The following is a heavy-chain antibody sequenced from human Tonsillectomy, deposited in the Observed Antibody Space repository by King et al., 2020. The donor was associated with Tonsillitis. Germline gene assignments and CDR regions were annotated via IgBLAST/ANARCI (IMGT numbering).Heavy chain of an antibody. Sequence: VQLVESGGGLVQPGRSLRLSCAASGFTFDDYAMHWVRQAPGKGLEWVSGISWNSGSIGYADSVKGRFTISRDNAKNSLYLQMNSLRAEDTALYYCAKDIRYYDSSGYPDYWGQGTLVTVSS. CDR3: AKDIRYYDSSGYPDY. CDR1: GFTFDDYA. J-gene: IGHJ4*02. V-gene: IGHV3-9*01. D-gene: IGHD3-22*01. CDR2: ISWNSGSI.